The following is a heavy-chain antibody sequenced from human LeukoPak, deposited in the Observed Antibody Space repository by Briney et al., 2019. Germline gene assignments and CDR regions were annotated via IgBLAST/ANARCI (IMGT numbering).Heavy chain of an antibody. J-gene: IGHJ3*02. V-gene: IGHV1-24*01. D-gene: IGHD6-13*01. Sequence: ASVKVSCKVSGYTLTELSMHWVRQAPGKGLEWMGGFDPEDGETIYAQKFQGRVTMTEDTSTDTAYMELSSLRSEDTAVYYCATTSFIAAAGHDAFDIWGQGTMVTVSS. CDR1: GYTLTELS. CDR3: ATTSFIAAAGHDAFDI. CDR2: FDPEDGET.